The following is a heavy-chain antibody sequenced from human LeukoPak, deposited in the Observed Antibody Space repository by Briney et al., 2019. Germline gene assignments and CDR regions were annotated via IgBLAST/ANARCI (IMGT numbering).Heavy chain of an antibody. D-gene: IGHD3-22*01. CDR3: AKDWGYYYDSSANDAFDI. Sequence: GGSLRLSCAASGFTFSSYGMHWVRQAPGKGLEWVAFIRYDGSNKYYADSVKGRFTISRDNSKNTLYLQMNSLRAEDTAVYYCAKDWGYYYDSSANDAFDIWGQGTMVTVSS. CDR1: GFTFSSYG. V-gene: IGHV3-30*02. J-gene: IGHJ3*02. CDR2: IRYDGSNK.